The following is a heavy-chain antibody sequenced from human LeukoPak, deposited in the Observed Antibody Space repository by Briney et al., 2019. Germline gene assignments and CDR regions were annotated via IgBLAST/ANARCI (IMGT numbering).Heavy chain of an antibody. D-gene: IGHD5-24*01. CDR3: AISVEMATIGDH. CDR1: GFTFSDYW. V-gene: IGHV3-7*03. J-gene: IGHJ4*02. CDR2: IRQDGSEK. Sequence: GGSLRLSCAVSGFTFSDYWMTWVRQAPGKGLQWVANIRQDGSEKYYVDSVKGRFTISRDNAKNSLYLQMNSLTAEDTAVYYCAISVEMATIGDHWGQGILVTVP.